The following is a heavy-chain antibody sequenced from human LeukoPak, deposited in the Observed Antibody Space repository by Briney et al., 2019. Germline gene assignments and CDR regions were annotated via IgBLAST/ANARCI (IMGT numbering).Heavy chain of an antibody. CDR2: INPSSGGT. Sequence: ASVKLSCKASGYTFTGYYMHWVRQAPGQGLEWMGWINPSSGGTNYAQKFQGRVTMTRDTSISTAYMELSRLRSDDTAVYYCARGDHIVGATQGFGMDVWGQGTTVTVSS. D-gene: IGHD1-26*01. J-gene: IGHJ6*02. CDR1: GYTFTGYY. V-gene: IGHV1-2*02. CDR3: ARGDHIVGATQGFGMDV.